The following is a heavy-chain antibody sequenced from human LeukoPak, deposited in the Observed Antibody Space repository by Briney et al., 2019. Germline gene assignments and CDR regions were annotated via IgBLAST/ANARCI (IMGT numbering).Heavy chain of an antibody. V-gene: IGHV1-69*06. CDR2: IIPMFGTA. Sequence: ASVKVSCKASGYTFTSYGINWVRQAPGQGLEWVGGIIPMFGTANYAHQFQGRVTITADKSTSTAYMEISNLRSEDTAVYYCARVGSSGWYGGLDFWGQGTLVTVSS. CDR1: GYTFTSYG. D-gene: IGHD6-19*01. CDR3: ARVGSSGWYGGLDF. J-gene: IGHJ4*02.